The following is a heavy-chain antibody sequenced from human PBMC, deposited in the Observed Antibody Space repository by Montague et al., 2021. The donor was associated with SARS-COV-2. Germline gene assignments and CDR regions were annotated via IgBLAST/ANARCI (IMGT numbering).Heavy chain of an antibody. D-gene: IGHD3-9*01. CDR3: ARSVYTILTGYYYFDF. V-gene: IGHV3-23*03. Sequence: SLRLSCAASGFTFSSYAMSWVRQAPGKGLEWVSLTSTGGTNTFYADSVRGRFTISRQNSKNTLYLQMNSLMADDTAVYYCARSVYTILTGYYYFDFRGQGTLVTVSS. CDR1: GFTFSSYA. J-gene: IGHJ4*02. CDR2: TSTGGTNT.